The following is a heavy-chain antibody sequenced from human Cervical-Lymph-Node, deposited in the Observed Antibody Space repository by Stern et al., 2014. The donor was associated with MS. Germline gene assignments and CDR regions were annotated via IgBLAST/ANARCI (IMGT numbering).Heavy chain of an antibody. CDR3: ARGLLGSENAFDI. V-gene: IGHV1-18*01. D-gene: IGHD2-15*01. Sequence: VQLVESGAEVKKPGASVKVSCKASGYTFTSYGISWVRQAPGKGLEWMGWLSSYNGNTNYAQKIQGGVTMTTDTSTSTAYMELRSLISDDTAVYYCARGLLGSENAFDIWGQGTMVTVSS. J-gene: IGHJ3*02. CDR1: GYTFTSYG. CDR2: LSSYNGNT.